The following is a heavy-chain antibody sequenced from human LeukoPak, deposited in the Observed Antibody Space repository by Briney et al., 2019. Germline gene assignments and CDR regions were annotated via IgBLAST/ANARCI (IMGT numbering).Heavy chain of an antibody. Sequence: GGSLRLSCVASGFPFSSYWMTWVRQAPGKGLEWVANIKQDGSKKSYVDSVKGRFTISRDNAKNSLYLQMNSLRAEDTAVYYCAKDSPEGNSFFDYWGQGTLVTVSS. D-gene: IGHD4-23*01. CDR2: IKQDGSKK. V-gene: IGHV3-7*03. J-gene: IGHJ4*02. CDR1: GFPFSSYW. CDR3: AKDSPEGNSFFDY.